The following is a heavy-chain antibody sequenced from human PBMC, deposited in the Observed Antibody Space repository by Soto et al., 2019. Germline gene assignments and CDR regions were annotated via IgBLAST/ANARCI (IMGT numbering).Heavy chain of an antibody. CDR1: GGSISSGGHY. Sequence: SETLSLTCTVSGGSISSGGHYWSWIRQHPRKGLEFIGYIYYIGSTYYNPSLTSRLTISVDTSKNQFSLKLNSVTAADTAVYYCARFRSYGSIPPSTIFDYWGQGTRVTV. D-gene: IGHD5-18*01. CDR3: ARFRSYGSIPPSTIFDY. J-gene: IGHJ4*02. V-gene: IGHV4-31*03. CDR2: IYYIGST.